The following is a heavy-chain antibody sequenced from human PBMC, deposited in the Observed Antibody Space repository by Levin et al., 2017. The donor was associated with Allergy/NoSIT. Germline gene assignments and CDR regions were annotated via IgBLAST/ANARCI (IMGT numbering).Heavy chain of an antibody. J-gene: IGHJ4*02. Sequence: SETLSLTCSVSGGSISSSSYYWGWIRQPPGKGLEWIGSIYYSGTTYYNPSLNSRVTMSVDTSKSQFSLKLSSVTAAETAVYYCASWSPTRNWASDYWGQGTLVTVSS. V-gene: IGHV4-39*01. CDR2: IYYSGTT. CDR1: GGSISSSSYY. D-gene: IGHD7-27*01. CDR3: ASWSPTRNWASDY.